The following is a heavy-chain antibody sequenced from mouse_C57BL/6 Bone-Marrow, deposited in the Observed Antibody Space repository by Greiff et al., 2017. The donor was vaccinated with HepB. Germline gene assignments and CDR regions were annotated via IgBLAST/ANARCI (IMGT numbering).Heavy chain of an antibody. CDR3: ARHGGYYVPFDY. Sequence: DVMLVESGGDLVKPGGSLKLSCAASGFTFSSYGMSWVRQTPDKRLEWVATISSGGSYTYYPDSVKGRFTISRDNAKNTLYLQMSSLKSEDTAMYYCARHGGYYVPFDYWGQGTTLTVSS. J-gene: IGHJ2*01. CDR1: GFTFSSYG. CDR2: ISSGGSYT. D-gene: IGHD2-3*01. V-gene: IGHV5-6*02.